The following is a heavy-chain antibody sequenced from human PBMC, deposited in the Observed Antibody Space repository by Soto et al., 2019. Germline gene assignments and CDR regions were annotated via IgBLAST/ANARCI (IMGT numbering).Heavy chain of an antibody. J-gene: IGHJ6*02. CDR1: GYTFTSYA. V-gene: IGHV1-3*01. CDR3: AREGEYSNGWYSYYYGMDV. CDR2: INAGNGNT. Sequence: ASVKVSCKASGYTFTSYAMHWVRQAPGQRLEWMGWINAGNGNTKYSQKFQGRVTITRDTSASTAYMELSSLRSEDTAVYYCAREGEYSNGWYSYYYGMDVWGQGTTVTVSS. D-gene: IGHD6-19*01.